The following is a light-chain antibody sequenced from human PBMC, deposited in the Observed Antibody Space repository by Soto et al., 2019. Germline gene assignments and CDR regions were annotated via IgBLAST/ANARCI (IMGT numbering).Light chain of an antibody. J-gene: IGKJ5*01. Sequence: EIVLTQSPAPLSLSPGERATLSCRASQSVSSYLAWYQQKPGQAPRLLIYDASNRATGIPARFSGSGSGTDYTLTISSREPEDVAVYYCQHRSNWPPVTFGQGTRLEIK. CDR3: QHRSNWPPVT. CDR2: DAS. V-gene: IGKV3-11*01. CDR1: QSVSSY.